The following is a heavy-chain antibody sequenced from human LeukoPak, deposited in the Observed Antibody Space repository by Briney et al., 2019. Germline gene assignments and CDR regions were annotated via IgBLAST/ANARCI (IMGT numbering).Heavy chain of an antibody. CDR2: INHSGST. V-gene: IGHV4-34*01. D-gene: IGHD6-19*01. J-gene: IGHJ5*02. CDR1: GGSFSGYY. CDR3: ARTISSSGWCEIKNWFDP. Sequence: SETLSLTCAVYGGSFSGYYWSWIRQPPGKGLEWIGEINHSGSTNYNPSLKSRVTISVDTSKNQFSLKLSSVTAADTAVYYCARTISSSGWCEIKNWFDPWGQGTLVTVSS.